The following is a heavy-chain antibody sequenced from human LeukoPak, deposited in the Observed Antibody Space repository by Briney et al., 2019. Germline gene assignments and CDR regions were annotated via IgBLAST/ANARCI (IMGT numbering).Heavy chain of an antibody. CDR1: GFTFSSYW. V-gene: IGHV3-7*01. D-gene: IGHD2-15*01. J-gene: IGHJ5*02. Sequence: GGSPRLSCAASGFTFSSYWMSWVRQAPGKGLEWVANIKQDGSEKYYVDSVKGRFTISRDNAKNSLYLQMNSLRAEDTAVYYCARGIVVVVAANFVHCWFDPWGQGTLVTVSS. CDR2: IKQDGSEK. CDR3: ARGIVVVVAANFVHCWFDP.